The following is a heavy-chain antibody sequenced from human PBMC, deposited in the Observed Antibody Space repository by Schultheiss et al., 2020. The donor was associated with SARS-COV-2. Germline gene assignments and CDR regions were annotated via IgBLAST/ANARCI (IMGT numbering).Heavy chain of an antibody. CDR3: ARVSEARPDYYYGMDV. J-gene: IGHJ6*02. CDR2: IYPGDSDT. V-gene: IGHV5-51*01. Sequence: GESLKISCKASGYNFAVYWVGWVRQMPGKGLEWMGIIYPGDSDTTYSPSFQGQVTISADKSISTAYLQWSSLKASDTAMYYCARVSEARPDYYYGMDVWGLGTTVTVSS. D-gene: IGHD6-6*01. CDR1: GYNFAVYW.